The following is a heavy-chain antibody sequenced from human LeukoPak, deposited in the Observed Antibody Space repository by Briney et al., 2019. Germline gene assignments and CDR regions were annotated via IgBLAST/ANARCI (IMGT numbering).Heavy chain of an antibody. CDR1: GYTFTSSY. Sequence: GASVKVSCKASGYTFTSSYMHWVRQAPGQGLEWMGIINPSGGSTSYAQKFQGRVTMTRDTSTSTVYMELSSLRSEDTAVYYCARDETNCSSTSCYPSNWFDPWGQGSLVTVSS. J-gene: IGHJ5*02. D-gene: IGHD2-2*01. V-gene: IGHV1-46*01. CDR2: INPSGGST. CDR3: ARDETNCSSTSCYPSNWFDP.